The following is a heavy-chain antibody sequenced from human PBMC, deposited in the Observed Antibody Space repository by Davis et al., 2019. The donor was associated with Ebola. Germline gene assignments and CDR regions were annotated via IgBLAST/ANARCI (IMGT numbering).Heavy chain of an antibody. CDR3: AKVVGSFDY. J-gene: IGHJ4*02. V-gene: IGHV3-30*04. CDR2: ISYDGSNK. Sequence: GESLKISCAASGFTFSDYAMHWVRQAPGKGLEWVAVISYDGSNKYYADSVKGRFTISRDNSKNTLYLQMNSLRAEDTALYYCAKVVGSFDYWGQGTLVTVSS. CDR1: GFTFSDYA. D-gene: IGHD1-26*01.